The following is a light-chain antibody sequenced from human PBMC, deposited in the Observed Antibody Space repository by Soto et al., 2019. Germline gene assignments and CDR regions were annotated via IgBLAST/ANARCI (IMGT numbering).Light chain of an antibody. CDR1: QAISSA. CDR2: RAS. Sequence: AVQLTQSPSSLSASVGDRVTITCRASQAISSALVWYQHKPGKAPKVLNNRASSLESGVQSRFSGIVSGSDFTLTIGSLQPEDFATYYCQHFNSYPLTFGGGTKV. CDR3: QHFNSYPLT. J-gene: IGKJ4*01. V-gene: IGKV1-13*02.